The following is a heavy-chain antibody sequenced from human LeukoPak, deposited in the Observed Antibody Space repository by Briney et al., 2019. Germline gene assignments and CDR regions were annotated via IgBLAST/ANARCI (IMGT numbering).Heavy chain of an antibody. CDR3: ASDLGTRYFDY. D-gene: IGHD3-16*01. CDR2: IWYDGSNK. V-gene: IGHV3-33*01. CDR1: GLTFRSYG. Sequence: PGGSLRLSCAVSGLTFRSYGMHWVRQAPGKGLEWVAVIWYDGSNKYCVDSVKGRFTISRDNSKKTLYLQMSNLRAEDTAVYYCASDLGTRYFDYWGQGILVTVSS. J-gene: IGHJ4*02.